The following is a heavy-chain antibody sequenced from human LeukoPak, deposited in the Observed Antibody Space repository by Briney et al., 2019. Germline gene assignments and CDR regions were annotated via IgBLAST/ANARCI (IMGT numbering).Heavy chain of an antibody. V-gene: IGHV4-30-4*01. CDR2: IYYSGST. CDR1: GGSISSGDYY. J-gene: IGHJ5*02. D-gene: IGHD3-10*01. Sequence: SETLSLTCTVSGGSISSGDYYWSWIRQPPGKGLEWIGYIYYSGSTYYNPSLKSRVTISVDTSKNQFSLKLSSVTAADTAVYYCARGNYYGSGSYYKMGYNWFDPWGQGTLVTVSS. CDR3: ARGNYYGSGSYYKMGYNWFDP.